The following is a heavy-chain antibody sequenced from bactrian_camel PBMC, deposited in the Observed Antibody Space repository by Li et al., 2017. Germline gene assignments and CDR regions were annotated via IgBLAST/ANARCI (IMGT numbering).Heavy chain of an antibody. J-gene: IGHJ4*01. Sequence: VESGGGSVQAGGSLNLSCAATGKTNVLNCMGWFRQAPGKEREGVAVITRIHGGTEYADSVKGRFIISRDSSKMTWSLQMNNLKPEDTAMYYCAASSREGGNWTLVQGLYDYWGQGTQVTVS. V-gene: IGHV3S63*01. CDR3: AASSREGGNWTLVQGLYDY. CDR1: GKTNVLNC. CDR2: ITRIHGGT. D-gene: IGHD1*01.